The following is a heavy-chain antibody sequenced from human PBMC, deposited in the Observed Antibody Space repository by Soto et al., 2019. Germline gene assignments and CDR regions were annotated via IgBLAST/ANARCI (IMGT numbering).Heavy chain of an antibody. D-gene: IGHD6-19*01. J-gene: IGHJ4*02. V-gene: IGHV3-30-3*01. CDR2: ISYDGSNK. CDR3: ARDGTVAGRGPLRYFDY. Sequence: GGSLRLSCAASAFTFSRYAMYWVRQAPGKGLEWVAVISYDGSNKYYAESVKGRFTISRDNSKNTLYLQMNSLRPEDTAVYYCARDGTVAGRGPLRYFDYWGQGTLVTVSS. CDR1: AFTFSRYA.